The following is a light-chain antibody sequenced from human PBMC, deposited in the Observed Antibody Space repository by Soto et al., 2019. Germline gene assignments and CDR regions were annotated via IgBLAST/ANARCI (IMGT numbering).Light chain of an antibody. J-gene: IGKJ2*01. CDR1: QSISHW. V-gene: IGKV1-5*01. CDR2: DAS. CDR3: QQYSAYPYT. Sequence: DIQMTQSPSTLSAFVGDTVTITCRASQSISHWLAWYQQRPGRAPKLLIYDASSLESGVPSRFGGSGSGTEFTLTISSLQPDDFATYYCQQYSAYPYTFGQGTKLEIK.